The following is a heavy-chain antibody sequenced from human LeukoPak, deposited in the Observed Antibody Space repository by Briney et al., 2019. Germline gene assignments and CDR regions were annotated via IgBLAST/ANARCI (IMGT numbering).Heavy chain of an antibody. CDR2: ISGSGGST. CDR1: GFTFSSYS. Sequence: GGSLRLSCAASGFTFSSYSMNWVRQAPGKGLEWVSAISGSGGSTYYADSVKGRFTISRDNSKNTLYLQMNSLRAEDTAVYYCAKPPTPYYYMDVWGKGTTVTISS. J-gene: IGHJ6*03. CDR3: AKPPTPYYYMDV. V-gene: IGHV3-23*01.